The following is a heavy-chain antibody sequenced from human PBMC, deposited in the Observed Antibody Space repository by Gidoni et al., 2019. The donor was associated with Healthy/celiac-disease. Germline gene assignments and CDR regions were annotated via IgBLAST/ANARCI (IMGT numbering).Heavy chain of an antibody. J-gene: IGHJ3*02. CDR1: GGSISSSSYY. CDR2: IYYSGST. D-gene: IGHD4-17*01. Sequence: QLQLQESGPGLVKPSETLSLTCTVSGGSISSSSYYWGWIRQPPGKGLEWIGSIYYSGSTYYNPSLKSRVTISVDTSKNQFSLKLSSVTAADTAVYYCARFPRHAMTTVTTRYAFDIWGQGTMVTVSS. V-gene: IGHV4-39*01. CDR3: ARFPRHAMTTVTTRYAFDI.